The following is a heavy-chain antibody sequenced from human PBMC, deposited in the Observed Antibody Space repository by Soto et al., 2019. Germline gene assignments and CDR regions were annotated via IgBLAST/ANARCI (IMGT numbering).Heavy chain of an antibody. J-gene: IGHJ4*02. Sequence: QVQLQESGPGLVKPSETLSLTCTVSGGSISSYYWSCIRQPPGKGLEWIGYIYYSGSTNYNPSLKSRVTISVDTSKNQFSLKLSSVTAADTAVYYCARMTSDDYFDYWGQGTLVTVSS. V-gene: IGHV4-59*01. D-gene: IGHD2-21*02. CDR1: GGSISSYY. CDR3: ARMTSDDYFDY. CDR2: IYYSGST.